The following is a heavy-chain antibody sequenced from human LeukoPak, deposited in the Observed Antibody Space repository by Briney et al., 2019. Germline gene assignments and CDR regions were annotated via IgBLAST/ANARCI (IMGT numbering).Heavy chain of an antibody. Sequence: SETLSLTCTVSGGSISSSSYYWGWIRQPPGKGLEWIGSIYYSGSTYYNPSLKSRVTISVDTSKNQFSLKLSSVTAADMAVYYCARTLSYDFWSGYPNYFDYWGQGTLVTVSS. D-gene: IGHD3-3*01. CDR1: GGSISSSSYY. CDR2: IYYSGST. J-gene: IGHJ4*02. CDR3: ARTLSYDFWSGYPNYFDY. V-gene: IGHV4-39*07.